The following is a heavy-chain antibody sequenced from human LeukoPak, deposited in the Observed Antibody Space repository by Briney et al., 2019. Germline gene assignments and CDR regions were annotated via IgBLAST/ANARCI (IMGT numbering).Heavy chain of an antibody. D-gene: IGHD3-10*01. CDR2: INANSGGT. J-gene: IGHJ4*02. CDR1: GYTFTGYY. CDR3: ARDSVLLWFGELLYLFDY. Sequence: ASVKVTCKASGYTFTGYYMHWVRQAPGQGLEWMGWINANSGGTNYAQKFQGRVTMTRDTSISTAYMERSRLRSDDTAVYYCARDSVLLWFGELLYLFDYWGQGTLVTVSS. V-gene: IGHV1-2*02.